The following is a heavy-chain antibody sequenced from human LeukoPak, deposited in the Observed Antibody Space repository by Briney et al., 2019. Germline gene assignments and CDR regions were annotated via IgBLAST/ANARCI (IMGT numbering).Heavy chain of an antibody. J-gene: IGHJ4*02. Sequence: GRSLTLSCAASGFTFSSYAMHWVRQAPGKGLEWVAVISYDGSNKYYADSVKGRFTISRDNSKNTLYLQMNSLRAEDTAVYYCAKVVQWELHPLDYWGQGTLVTVSS. CDR3: AKVVQWELHPLDY. CDR1: GFTFSSYA. D-gene: IGHD1-26*01. CDR2: ISYDGSNK. V-gene: IGHV3-30-3*01.